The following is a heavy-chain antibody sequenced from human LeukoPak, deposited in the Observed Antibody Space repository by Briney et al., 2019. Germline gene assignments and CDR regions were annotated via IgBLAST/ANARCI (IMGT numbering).Heavy chain of an antibody. CDR2: IRSQVDGGTA. Sequence: GGSLRLSCAATGISFKNTWMSWVRQAPGKGLEWVGLIRSQVDGGTADYAAAVKVRFSISRDDSKNTLHLQMRSLKTEDTAVYYCATVYWYFDLWGLGTLVSVSA. CDR1: GISFKNTW. CDR3: ATVYWYFDL. V-gene: IGHV3-15*01. J-gene: IGHJ2*01.